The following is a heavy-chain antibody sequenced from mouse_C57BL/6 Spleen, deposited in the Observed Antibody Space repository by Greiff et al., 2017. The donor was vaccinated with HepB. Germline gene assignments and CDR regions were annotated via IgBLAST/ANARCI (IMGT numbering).Heavy chain of an antibody. CDR2: ISDGGSYT. CDR3: ARVVTTFDY. V-gene: IGHV5-4*01. Sequence: EVQGVESGGGLVKPGGSLKLSCAASGFTFSSYAMSWVRQTPEKRLEWVATISDGGSYTYYPDNVKGRFTISRDNAKNNLYLQMSHLKSEDTAMYYCARVVTTFDYWGQGTTLTVSS. J-gene: IGHJ2*01. D-gene: IGHD1-1*01. CDR1: GFTFSSYA.